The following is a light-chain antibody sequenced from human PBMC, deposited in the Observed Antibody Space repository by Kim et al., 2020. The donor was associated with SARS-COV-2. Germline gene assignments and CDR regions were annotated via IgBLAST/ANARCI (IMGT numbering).Light chain of an antibody. J-gene: IGLJ3*02. CDR3: SSYTSSRTWV. CDR1: SSDVGGYNY. CDR2: DVT. Sequence: QSVLTQPASVSGSPGQSITISCTGTSSDVGGYNYVSWYQQHPGKAPKLIIYDVTKRPSGVSSRFSGSKSDNTASLTISGLQAEDEADYYCSSYTSSRTWVFGGGTQLTVL. V-gene: IGLV2-14*03.